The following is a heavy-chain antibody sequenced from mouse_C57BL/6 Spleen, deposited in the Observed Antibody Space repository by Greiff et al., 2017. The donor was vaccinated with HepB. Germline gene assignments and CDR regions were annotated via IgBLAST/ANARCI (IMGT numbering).Heavy chain of an antibody. CDR3: ARSSITTVVDY. J-gene: IGHJ2*01. CDR2: IYPGDGDT. CDR1: GYAFSSYW. D-gene: IGHD1-1*01. Sequence: QVQLQQSGAELVKPGASVKISCKASGYAFSSYWMNWVKQRPGKGLEWIGQIYPGDGDTNYNGKFKGKATLTADKSPSTAYMQLSSLTSEDSAVYFCARSSITTVVDYWGQGTTLTVSS. V-gene: IGHV1-80*01.